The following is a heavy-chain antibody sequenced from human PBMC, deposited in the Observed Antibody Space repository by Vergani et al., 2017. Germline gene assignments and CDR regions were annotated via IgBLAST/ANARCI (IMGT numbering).Heavy chain of an antibody. CDR1: GGSISSYY. CDR3: AGIAVAGTGRAFDI. Sequence: QVQLQESGPGLVKPSETLSLTCTVSGGSISSYYWSWIRQPAGKGLEWIGRIYTSGSTNYNPSLKSRVTISVDTSKNQFSLKLSSVTAADTAVYYCAGIAVAGTGRAFDIWGQGTMVTVSS. CDR2: IYTSGST. V-gene: IGHV4-4*07. J-gene: IGHJ3*02. D-gene: IGHD6-19*01.